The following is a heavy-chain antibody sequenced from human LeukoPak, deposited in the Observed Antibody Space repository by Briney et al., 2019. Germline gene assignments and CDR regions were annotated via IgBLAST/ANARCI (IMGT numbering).Heavy chain of an antibody. CDR2: IWHDGTKE. CDR1: GFTFNRYG. CDR3: ARERGYSYGLDY. V-gene: IGHV3-33*01. Sequence: GRSLTLSCAASGFTFNRYGMHWVRQAPGKGLEWVAMIWHDGTKEFYADSVKGRFTISRDNSNNTIYLQMNSLRADGTAVYFCARERGYSYGLDYWGQGTLVTVSS. D-gene: IGHD5-18*01. J-gene: IGHJ4*02.